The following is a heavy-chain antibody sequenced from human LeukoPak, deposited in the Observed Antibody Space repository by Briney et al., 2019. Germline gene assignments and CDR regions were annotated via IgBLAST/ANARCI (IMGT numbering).Heavy chain of an antibody. CDR3: ARGPTVLVGYCSSSSCQADY. CDR2: ISSGGSTI. V-gene: IGHV3-11*04. D-gene: IGHD2-2*01. Sequence: PGGSLRLSCAASGFTFNGYYMSWLRQAPGKGLEWVSYISSGGSTIQYADSVKGRFTISRDNAKNSLYLQMNSLRVEDTAVYYCARGPTVLVGYCSSSSCQADYWGQGTLVTVSS. CDR1: GFTFNGYY. J-gene: IGHJ4*02.